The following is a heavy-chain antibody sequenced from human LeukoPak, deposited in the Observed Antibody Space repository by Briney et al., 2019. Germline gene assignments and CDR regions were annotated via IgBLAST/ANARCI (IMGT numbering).Heavy chain of an antibody. V-gene: IGHV3-33*01. CDR2: IWYDGSNK. CDR1: RFTFSSYG. CDR3: GGSLTVGATDH. J-gene: IGHJ4*02. Sequence: GKSLTLSCAASRFTFSSYGMHWVRQGPGKGLEWVAVIWYDGSNKYYADSVKDRFTISRDNSKNTLYLQMNSLRAEDTAVYYCGGSLTVGATDHWGQGTLVLVSS. D-gene: IGHD1-26*01.